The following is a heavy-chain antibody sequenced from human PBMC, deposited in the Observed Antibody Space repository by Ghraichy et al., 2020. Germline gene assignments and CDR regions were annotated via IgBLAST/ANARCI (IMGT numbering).Heavy chain of an antibody. J-gene: IGHJ4*02. CDR1: GGSFSGYY. CDR2: INHSGST. CDR3: ARSGIVGAQPIDY. D-gene: IGHD1-26*01. Sequence: SETLSLTCAVYGGSFSGYYWSWIRQPPGKGLEWIGEINHSGSTNYNPSLKSRVTISVDTSKNQFSLKLSSVTAADTAVYYCARSGIVGAQPIDYWGQGTLVTVSS. V-gene: IGHV4-34*01.